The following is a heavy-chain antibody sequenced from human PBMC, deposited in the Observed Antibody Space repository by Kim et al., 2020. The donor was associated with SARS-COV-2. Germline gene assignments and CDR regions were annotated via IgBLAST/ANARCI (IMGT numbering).Heavy chain of an antibody. V-gene: IGHV3-11*05. Sequence: TNYADSVKSRITISRYNAKTALYLQMRSLRAEDTAVYYCASDPGHPNGMGVWGQGTTVTVS. J-gene: IGHJ6*02. CDR3: ASDPGHPNGMGV. CDR2: T. D-gene: IGHD2-8*01.